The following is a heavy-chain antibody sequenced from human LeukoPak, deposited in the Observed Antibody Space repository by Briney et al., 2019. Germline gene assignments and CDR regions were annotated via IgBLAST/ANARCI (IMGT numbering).Heavy chain of an antibody. CDR1: GGSISSYY. Sequence: SESLSLTCTVSGGSISSYYWSWIRQPPGKGLEWIGYIYYSGSTNYNPSLKSRVTISVDTSKNQFSLKLSSVTAADTAVYYCAREIDLDDAFDIWGQGTMVTVSS. V-gene: IGHV4-59*01. D-gene: IGHD3-9*01. J-gene: IGHJ3*02. CDR2: IYYSGST. CDR3: AREIDLDDAFDI.